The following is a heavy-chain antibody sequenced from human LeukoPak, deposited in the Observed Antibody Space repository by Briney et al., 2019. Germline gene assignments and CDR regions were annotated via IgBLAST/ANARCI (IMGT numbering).Heavy chain of an antibody. D-gene: IGHD3-10*01. CDR1: GFTFSTFN. CDR3: AKSYYYHSGSFDY. Sequence: GGSLRLSCAASGFTFSTFNMHWVRQAPGKGLEWVAIFSSDGRSTFYAENVQGRFTLSRDNSKNTLSLQMNSLRAEDTAVYYCAKSYYYHSGSFDYWGQGTLVTVSS. CDR2: FSSDGRST. V-gene: IGHV3-30*18. J-gene: IGHJ4*02.